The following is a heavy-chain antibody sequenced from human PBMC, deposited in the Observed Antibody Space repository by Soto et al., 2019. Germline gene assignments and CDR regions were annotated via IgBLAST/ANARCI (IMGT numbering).Heavy chain of an antibody. CDR3: ARASPPGDY. CDR1: GYTFTSYG. Sequence: ASVKVSCKASGYTFTSYGISWVRQAPGQGLEWMGWISTNNGNTKYSQKFQGRVTITRDTSASTAYMELSSLRSEDTAVYYCARASPPGDYWGQGTLVTVS. CDR2: ISTNNGNT. V-gene: IGHV1-18*01. J-gene: IGHJ4*02.